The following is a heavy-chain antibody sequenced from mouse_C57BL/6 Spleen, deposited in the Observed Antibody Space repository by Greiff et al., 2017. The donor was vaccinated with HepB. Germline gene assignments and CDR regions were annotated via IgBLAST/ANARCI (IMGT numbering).Heavy chain of an antibody. J-gene: IGHJ4*01. CDR3: ARKAYDYDEEYAMDY. Sequence: QVQLKESGPGLVQPSQSLSITCTVSGFSLTSYGVHWVRQSPGKGLEWLGVIWSGGSTDYNAAFISRLSISKDNSKSQVFFKMNSLQADDTAIYYCARKAYDYDEEYAMDYWGQGTSVTVSS. D-gene: IGHD2-4*01. V-gene: IGHV2-2*01. CDR2: IWSGGST. CDR1: GFSLTSYG.